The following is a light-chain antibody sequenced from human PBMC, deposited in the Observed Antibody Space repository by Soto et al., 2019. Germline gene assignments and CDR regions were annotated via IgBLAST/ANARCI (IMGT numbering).Light chain of an antibody. CDR2: AAS. V-gene: IGKV1-27*01. Sequence: DIQMTPSPSSMSASVGDRVTITCRASPGIRNYLVWYQQKPGKVPKLLIYAASTLQSGVPSRFSGSGSGTDFTLTISTLQPEDLPTYYCQDYKGAPWTFGQGTKVEIK. CDR1: PGIRNY. J-gene: IGKJ1*01. CDR3: QDYKGAPWT.